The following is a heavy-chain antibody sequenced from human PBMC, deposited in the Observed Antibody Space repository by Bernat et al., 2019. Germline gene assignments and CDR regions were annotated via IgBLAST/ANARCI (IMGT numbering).Heavy chain of an antibody. Sequence: EVQLVESGGGLVKPGGSLRLSCAASGFSFSSYSMSWVRQAPGKGLEWVSSISSSRSSIYYSDSVKGRFTISRDNAKTSLYLQMNSLRAEDTAVYYCARDRRATTSYYYYGLDVWGQGTTVTVSS. V-gene: IGHV3-21*01. D-gene: IGHD1-26*01. CDR2: ISSSRSSI. CDR3: ARDRRATTSYYYYGLDV. J-gene: IGHJ6*02. CDR1: GFSFSSYS.